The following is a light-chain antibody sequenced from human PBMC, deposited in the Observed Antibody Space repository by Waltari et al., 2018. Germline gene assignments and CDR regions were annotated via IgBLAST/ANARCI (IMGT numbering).Light chain of an antibody. CDR3: AAWDDSLSGPL. CDR2: AND. V-gene: IGLV1-44*01. Sequence: QYVLTQPPSASGTPGQRVIISCSGSTSNIGGNPVSWYQHLPRTAPKLLIYANDQRPSGVPDRFSGSASGTSASLAISGLQSEDEADYYCAAWDDSLSGPLFGGGTKLTVL. J-gene: IGLJ3*02. CDR1: TSNIGGNP.